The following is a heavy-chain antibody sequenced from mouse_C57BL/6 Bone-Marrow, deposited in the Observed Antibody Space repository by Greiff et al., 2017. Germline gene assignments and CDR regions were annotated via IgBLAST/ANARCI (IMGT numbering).Heavy chain of an antibody. J-gene: IGHJ1*03. V-gene: IGHV1-82*01. CDR2: IYPGDGDT. CDR1: GYAFSSSW. D-gene: IGHD1-1*01. Sequence: VKLQESGPELVKPGASVKISCKASGYAFSSSWMNWVKQRPGKGLEWIGRIYPGDGDTNYNGKFKGKATLTADNSSSTAYMQLRSLTSEDSEVYFCAFFPAYYGSSYWYGAVWSTGPTLTVSS. CDR3: AFFPAYYGSSYWYGAV.